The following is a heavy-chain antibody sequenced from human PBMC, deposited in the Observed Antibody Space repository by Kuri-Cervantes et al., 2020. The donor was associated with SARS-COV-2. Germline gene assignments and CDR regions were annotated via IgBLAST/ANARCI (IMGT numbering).Heavy chain of an antibody. D-gene: IGHD1-26*01. CDR2: INPNSGGT. Sequence: ASVKVSCKASGYTFTGYYMHWVRQAPGQGLEWMGWINPNSGGTNFAQKFQGWVTMTRDTSTSTAYMELRNLTSDDTAVYYCARSLRTATYFDYWGQGTLVTVSS. J-gene: IGHJ4*02. CDR3: ARSLRTATYFDY. V-gene: IGHV1-2*04. CDR1: GYTFTGYY.